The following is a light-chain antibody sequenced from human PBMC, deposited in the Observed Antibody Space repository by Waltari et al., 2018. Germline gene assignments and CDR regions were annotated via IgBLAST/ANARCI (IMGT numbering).Light chain of an antibody. Sequence: DIQMTQSPSSVYASLGDRVTITCRASQDIKTWLAWYQHKPGKAPKLLVSAASSLQSGVPSRFSGSGSGTDFTLTISNLQPEDFATYYCQQADSFPPLTFGGGTKVEIK. J-gene: IGKJ4*01. CDR2: AAS. CDR1: QDIKTW. CDR3: QQADSFPPLT. V-gene: IGKV1-12*01.